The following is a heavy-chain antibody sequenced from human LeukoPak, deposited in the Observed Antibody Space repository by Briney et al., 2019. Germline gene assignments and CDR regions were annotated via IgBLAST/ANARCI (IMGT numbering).Heavy chain of an antibody. V-gene: IGHV1-2*02. CDR2: INPNSGGT. CDR3: ASLPYSSGWFDY. D-gene: IGHD6-19*01. Sequence: ASVKVSCKASGYTFTGYYMHWVRQAPGQGLEWMGWINPNSGGTNYAQKFQGRVTMTRDTSISTAYMELSRLRTDDTAVNYCASLPYSSGWFDYWGQGILVTVSS. CDR1: GYTFTGYY. J-gene: IGHJ4*02.